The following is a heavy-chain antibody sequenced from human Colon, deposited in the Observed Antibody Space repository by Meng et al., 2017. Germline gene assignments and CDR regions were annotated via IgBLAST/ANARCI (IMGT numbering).Heavy chain of an antibody. CDR3: AREGAASARFFDK. D-gene: IGHD6-6*01. CDR2: ITPSNGDT. V-gene: IGHV1-46*01. J-gene: IGHJ4*02. Sequence: QVQLVQSGAVGKKPGASVTVSCMGIGYNFTNHHMTWVRQASGQGPEGMGIITPSNGDTGYAQKFQGRVSTTRDTSTSKVYMELSGLTSEDTAMYYCAREGAASARFFDKWGQGTLVTVSS. CDR1: GYNFTNHH.